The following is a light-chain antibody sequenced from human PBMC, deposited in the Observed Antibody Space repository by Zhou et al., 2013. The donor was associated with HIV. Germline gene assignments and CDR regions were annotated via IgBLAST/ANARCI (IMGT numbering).Light chain of an antibody. V-gene: IGKV1-39*01. J-gene: IGKJ4*01. Sequence: DIQMTQSPSSLSASVGDSVIITCRASQTINTDLNWYQQRPGKAPKLLVYSASNLQSDDPSRFVGSGSGTNFTLTINSLRLEDFATYSCQQSHTAPLTFGGGTKVE. CDR2: SAS. CDR3: QQSHTAPLT. CDR1: QTINTD.